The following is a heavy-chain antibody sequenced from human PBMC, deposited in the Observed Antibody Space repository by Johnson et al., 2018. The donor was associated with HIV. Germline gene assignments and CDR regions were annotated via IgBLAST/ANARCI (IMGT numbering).Heavy chain of an antibody. CDR2: MYYDGSNK. Sequence: QVQLVESGGGVVQPGRSLRLSCVVSGFTISTYGMHWVRQAPGKGLEWVAVMYYDGSNKYYADSVKGRFTISRDNSRNTLYLQINNLRAEDRALYYCAREGWYGDYVDAFDIWGQGAMVTVSS. CDR3: AREGWYGDYVDAFDI. J-gene: IGHJ3*02. CDR1: GFTISTYG. V-gene: IGHV3-30*19. D-gene: IGHD4-17*01.